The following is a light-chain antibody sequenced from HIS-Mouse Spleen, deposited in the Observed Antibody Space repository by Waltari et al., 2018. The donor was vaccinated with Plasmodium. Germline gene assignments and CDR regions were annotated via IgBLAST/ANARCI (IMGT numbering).Light chain of an antibody. J-gene: IGLJ3*02. CDR2: EGS. Sequence: SYELTQPPSVSVSPGQTARITCPGDALPKKYAYWYQQKSGQAPVLVIYEGSKRPTGIPESFSGAVSGTMATLTISGAQVDDEADYYCYSTDSSGNHRVFGGGTKLTVL. CDR1: ALPKKY. V-gene: IGLV3-10*01. CDR3: YSTDSSGNHRV.